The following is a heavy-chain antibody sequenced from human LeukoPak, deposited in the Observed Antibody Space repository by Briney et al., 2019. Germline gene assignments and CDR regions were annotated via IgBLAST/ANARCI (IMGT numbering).Heavy chain of an antibody. CDR1: GYTFTSYG. Sequence: ASVKVSCKASGYTFTSYGISWVRRAPGQGLEWMGWISAYNGNTNYAQKLQGRVTMTTDTSTSTAYMELRSLRSDDTAVYYCARSRSSSWPRGWFDPWGQGTLVTVSS. J-gene: IGHJ5*02. CDR3: ARSRSSSWPRGWFDP. D-gene: IGHD6-13*01. CDR2: ISAYNGNT. V-gene: IGHV1-18*01.